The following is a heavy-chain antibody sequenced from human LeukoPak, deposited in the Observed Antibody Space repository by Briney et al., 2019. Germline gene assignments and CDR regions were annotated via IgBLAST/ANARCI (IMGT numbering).Heavy chain of an antibody. J-gene: IGHJ4*02. CDR3: AKRGVVIRVILVGFHKEAYYFES. Sequence: PGGSLRLSCAVAGSTLSNYSMSWIRKASGKRLEWVAGISGSGGSTYYADSVKGRFTISRHNPKNTLYLQMNSLRAEDSAVYFCAKRGVVIRVILVGFHKEAYYFESWGQGALVTVSS. D-gene: IGHD3/OR15-3a*01. V-gene: IGHV3-23*01. CDR1: GSTLSNYS. CDR2: ISGSGGST.